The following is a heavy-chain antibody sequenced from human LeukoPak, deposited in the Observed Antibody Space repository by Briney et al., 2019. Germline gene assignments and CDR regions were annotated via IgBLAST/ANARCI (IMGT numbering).Heavy chain of an antibody. CDR2: INSDGSST. CDR1: GFTFSSYW. Sequence: GGSLRLSCAASGFTFSSYWMHWVRQAPGKGLVWVSRINSDGSSTSYADSVKGRFTISRDNAKNTLYLQMNSLRAEDTAVYYCARGYTSGWYYFDYWGQGTLVTVSS. D-gene: IGHD6-19*01. J-gene: IGHJ4*02. CDR3: ARGYTSGWYYFDY. V-gene: IGHV3-74*01.